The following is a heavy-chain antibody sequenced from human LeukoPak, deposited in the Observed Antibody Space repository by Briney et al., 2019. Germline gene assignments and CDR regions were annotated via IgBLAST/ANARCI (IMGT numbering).Heavy chain of an antibody. V-gene: IGHV4-39*01. CDR3: ARLCYYYGMDV. J-gene: IGHJ6*02. CDR1: GGSIRSSSHY. CDR2: IYFSGST. Sequence: SETLSLTCTVSGGSIRSSSHYWVWIRQPPGKGLEWIGSIYFSGSTYYNPSLKSRVTISVDTSKSQFFLKLTSVTAADTAVYYCARLCYYYGMDVWGQGTTVTVSS.